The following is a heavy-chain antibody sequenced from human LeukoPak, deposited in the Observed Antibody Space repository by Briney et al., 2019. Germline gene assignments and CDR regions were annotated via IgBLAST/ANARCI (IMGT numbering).Heavy chain of an antibody. CDR2: IHRSGSP. D-gene: IGHD1-14*01. V-gene: IGHV4-4*02. J-gene: IGHJ4*02. CDR3: AREILGGFNPGAY. CDR1: LDSTTSKF. Sequence: SETLSLTCTVSLDSTTSKFWSWVRQPPGKGLEWIGEIHRSGSPNYNPSLQSRVTISIDRSRNQIALELSSVTAADTAVYYCAREILGGFNPGAYWGQGSLVTVSS.